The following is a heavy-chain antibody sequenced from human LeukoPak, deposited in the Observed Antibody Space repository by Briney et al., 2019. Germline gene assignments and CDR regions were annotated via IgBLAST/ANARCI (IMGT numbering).Heavy chain of an antibody. J-gene: IGHJ4*02. CDR2: LNTDGAWI. CDR1: GFTFRSYV. D-gene: IGHD5-24*01. Sequence: GGSLRLYCAASGFTFRSYVMSWGRLAPGKGLEWVSGLNTDGAWIYYADSVKGRFTISRDNSENTLYLQMNSLRVEDTAIYYCARGRRGRDGYNFAYWGQGTLVTVSS. CDR3: ARGRRGRDGYNFAY. V-gene: IGHV3-23*01.